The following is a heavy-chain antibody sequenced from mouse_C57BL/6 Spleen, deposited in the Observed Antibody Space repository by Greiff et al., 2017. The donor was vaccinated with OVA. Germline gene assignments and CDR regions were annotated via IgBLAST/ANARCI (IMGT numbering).Heavy chain of an antibody. V-gene: IGHV1-55*01. J-gene: IGHJ1*03. CDR1: GYTFTSYW. D-gene: IGHD1-1*02. CDR2: IYPGSGST. Sequence: VQLQQPGAELVKPGASVKMSCKASGYTFTSYWITWVKQRPGQGLEWIGDIYPGSGSTNYNEKFKGKATLTVDTSSSTAYMQLSSLTSEDSAVYYCARDDGGDWYFDVWGTGTTVTVSS. CDR3: ARDDGGDWYFDV.